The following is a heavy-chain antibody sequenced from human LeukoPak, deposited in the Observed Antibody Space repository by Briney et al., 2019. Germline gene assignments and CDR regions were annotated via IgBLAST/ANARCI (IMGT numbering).Heavy chain of an antibody. CDR2: ISGSGGST. D-gene: IGHD3-10*01. CDR1: GFTLSSYA. Sequence: GGSLRLSCAASGFTLSSYAMSWVRQAPGKGLEWVSAISGSGGSTYYADSVKGRFTISRDNSKKTVFLQMNSLRAGDTAVYYCAKQPEYYYHSGSGRYWGQGTLVTVSS. V-gene: IGHV3-23*01. J-gene: IGHJ4*02. CDR3: AKQPEYYYHSGSGRY.